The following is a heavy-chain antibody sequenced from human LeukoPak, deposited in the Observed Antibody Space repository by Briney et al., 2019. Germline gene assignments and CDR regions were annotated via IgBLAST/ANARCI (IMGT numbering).Heavy chain of an antibody. CDR1: GFTFSSYW. CDR2: IKSDGSST. Sequence: GGSLRLSCVASGFTFSSYWMHWVRQAPGKGLVWVSRIKSDGSSTSYADSVKGRFTISRDNAKNTLYLQINSLRAEDTAVYYCARGGAVAGTGDYWGQGTLVTVSS. D-gene: IGHD6-19*01. CDR3: ARGGAVAGTGDY. J-gene: IGHJ4*02. V-gene: IGHV3-74*01.